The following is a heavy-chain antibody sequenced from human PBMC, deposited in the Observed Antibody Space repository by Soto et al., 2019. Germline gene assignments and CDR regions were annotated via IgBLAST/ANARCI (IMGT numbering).Heavy chain of an antibody. V-gene: IGHV3-23*01. CDR3: VKDAPGGGWLSDY. J-gene: IGHJ4*02. CDR1: GFTLSIYA. CDR2: VEGGGGT. D-gene: IGHD2-21*01. Sequence: PGGSLRLSCAASGFTLSIYAMSWVRQAPGKGLEWVSTVEGGGGTSYADFVRGRFTISRDSSKNTLYLQMNGLRAEDTAIYYCVKDAPGGGWLSDYWGRGTLVTVSS.